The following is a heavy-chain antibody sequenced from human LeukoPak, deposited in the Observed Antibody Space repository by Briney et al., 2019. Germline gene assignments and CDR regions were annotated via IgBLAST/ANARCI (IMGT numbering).Heavy chain of an antibody. CDR2: INHSGST. J-gene: IGHJ4*02. CDR3: ARLRITIFGVVTKFDY. Sequence: SETLSLTCAVYGGSFSGYYWSWIRQPPGKGLEWIGEINHSGSTNYNPSLKSRVTISVDTSKNQFSLKLSSMTAADTAVYYCARLRITIFGVVTKFDYWGQGTLVTVSS. D-gene: IGHD3-3*01. V-gene: IGHV4-34*01. CDR1: GGSFSGYY.